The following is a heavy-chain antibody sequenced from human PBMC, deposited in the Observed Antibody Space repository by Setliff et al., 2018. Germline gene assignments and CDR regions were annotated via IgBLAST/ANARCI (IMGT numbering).Heavy chain of an antibody. CDR3: ARQRYYDTTGKAFDI. CDR1: GFTFKTYA. J-gene: IGHJ3*02. CDR2: ITGSGGDR. D-gene: IGHD3-22*01. Sequence: PGGSLRLSCAASGFTFKTYAMSWVRQAPGKGLEWVSSITGSGGDRDYADSVKGRFTISRENAMNSLYLQMNSLRADDTAVYYCARQRYYDTTGKAFDIWGQGTMVTVSS. V-gene: IGHV3-23*01.